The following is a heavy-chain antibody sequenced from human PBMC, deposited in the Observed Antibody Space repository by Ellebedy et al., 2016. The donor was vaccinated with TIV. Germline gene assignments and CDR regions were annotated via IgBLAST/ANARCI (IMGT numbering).Heavy chain of an antibody. Sequence: SLKISCAASGFNFNDYAMHWVRQRPGKGLEWVSGISWNSVVIGYADSVKGRFTISRDNAKNSLYLEMDSLRSEDTARYYCVNTPNSYLRGMDVWGQGTTVAVSS. D-gene: IGHD1-7*01. CDR1: GFNFNDYA. V-gene: IGHV3-9*01. CDR3: VNTPNSYLRGMDV. J-gene: IGHJ6*02. CDR2: ISWNSVVI.